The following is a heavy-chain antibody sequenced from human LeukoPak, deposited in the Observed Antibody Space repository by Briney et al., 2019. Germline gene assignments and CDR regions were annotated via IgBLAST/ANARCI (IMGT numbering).Heavy chain of an antibody. CDR2: IYYSGST. V-gene: IGHV4-39*01. J-gene: IGHJ3*02. CDR1: GGSISSSSYY. Sequence: SETLSLTCTVSGGSISSSSYYWGWIRQPPGKGLEWIGSIYYSGSTYYNPSLKSRVTISVDTSKNQFSLKLSSVTAADTAVYYCARHMADQWELLSDAFDIWGQGTTVTVSS. CDR3: ARHMADQWELLSDAFDI. D-gene: IGHD1-26*01.